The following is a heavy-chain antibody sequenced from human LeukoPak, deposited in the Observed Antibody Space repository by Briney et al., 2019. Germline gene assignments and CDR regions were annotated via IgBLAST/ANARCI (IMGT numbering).Heavy chain of an antibody. CDR3: ASALGSNWYRGDV. CDR1: GFTFSNNW. CDR2: IKQDGSEK. V-gene: IGHV3-7*01. D-gene: IGHD6-13*01. Sequence: GGSLRLPCAASGFTFSNNWMSWVRQAPGKGLEWVANIKQDGSEKYYVDSVKGRFTISRDNAKNSLYLQMNSLRAEDTAVYYCASALGSNWYRGDVWGQGTLVTVSS. J-gene: IGHJ4*02.